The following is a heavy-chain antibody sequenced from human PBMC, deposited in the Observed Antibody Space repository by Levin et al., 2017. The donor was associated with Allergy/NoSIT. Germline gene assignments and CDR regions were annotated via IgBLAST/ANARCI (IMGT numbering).Heavy chain of an antibody. V-gene: IGHV3-23*01. D-gene: IGHD1-26*01. J-gene: IGHJ4*02. CDR2: ITGSGGTT. Sequence: GGSLRLSCAASGFTFNTYAMSWVRQAAGKGLEWVSAITGSGGTTYYADSVKGRFTISRDNFKNTVYLQMNSVRAEDTAIYYCAKDHGWPSAYWGQGTLVAVSS. CDR3: AKDHGWPSAY. CDR1: GFTFNTYA.